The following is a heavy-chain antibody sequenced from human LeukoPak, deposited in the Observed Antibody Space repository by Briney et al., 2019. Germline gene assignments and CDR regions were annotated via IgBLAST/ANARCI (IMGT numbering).Heavy chain of an antibody. CDR3: ARGTYCGGDCLN. CDR1: GFTFSSYA. D-gene: IGHD2-21*02. V-gene: IGHV3-30-3*01. Sequence: GGSLRLSCAASGFTFSSYAMHWVRQAPGKGLEWVAVISYDGSNKYYADSVKGRFTISRDNSKNTLYLQMNSLRAEDTAVYYCARGTYCGGDCLNWGQGTLVTVSS. CDR2: ISYDGSNK. J-gene: IGHJ4*02.